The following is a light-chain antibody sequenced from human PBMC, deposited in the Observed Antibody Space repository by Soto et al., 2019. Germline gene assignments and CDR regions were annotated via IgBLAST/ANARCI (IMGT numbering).Light chain of an antibody. CDR1: HNDVGHENF. CDR2: DVT. Sequence: QSALAQPASVSGSPGQSITISCTGTHNDVGHENFVSWYQQHPDKVPKLIIYDVTRRASGVSSRFSASKSGNTAYLAISGLQADDEADYYCCSYRSDIRRFYVFGTGTKLTVL. V-gene: IGLV2-14*03. J-gene: IGLJ1*01. CDR3: CSYRSDIRRFYV.